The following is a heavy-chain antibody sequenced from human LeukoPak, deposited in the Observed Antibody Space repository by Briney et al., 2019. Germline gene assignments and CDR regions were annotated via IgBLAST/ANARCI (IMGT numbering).Heavy chain of an antibody. J-gene: IGHJ6*03. V-gene: IGHV3-33*08. CDR1: GFTFSSYW. Sequence: GGSLRLSCAASGFTFSSYWMSWVRQAPGKGLEWVAVIWYDGSNKYYADSVRGRFTISRDNSKNTLYLQMNSLRAEDTAVYYCARDGQPGSLKHYYMDVWGKGTTVTVS. CDR3: ARDGQPGSLKHYYMDV. CDR2: IWYDGSNK.